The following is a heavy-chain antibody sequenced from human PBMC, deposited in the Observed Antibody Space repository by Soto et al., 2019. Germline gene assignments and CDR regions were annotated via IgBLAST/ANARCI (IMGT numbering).Heavy chain of an antibody. J-gene: IGHJ3*02. CDR3: AKDWDAYYDFGRGYGRGAFDI. Sequence: EVQLLESGGGLVQPGGSLRLSCAASGFTFSSYAMSWVRQAPGKGLDWVSAISGSGGSTYYADSVKGRFTISRDNSMNTLYLQMNSLRAEDTAVYYCAKDWDAYYDFGRGYGRGAFDIWGQGTMVTVSS. V-gene: IGHV3-23*01. D-gene: IGHD3-3*01. CDR1: GFTFSSYA. CDR2: ISGSGGST.